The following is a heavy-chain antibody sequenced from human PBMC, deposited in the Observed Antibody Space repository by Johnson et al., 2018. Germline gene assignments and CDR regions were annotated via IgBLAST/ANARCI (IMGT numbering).Heavy chain of an antibody. CDR3: AKDQWLLSQHDAFDS. V-gene: IGHV3-30*18. D-gene: IGHD3-3*01. J-gene: IGHJ3*02. Sequence: QVQLVQSGGGVVQPGRSLRLSCAASGFTFSSYGMHWVRQAPGKGLEWVAVISYAGSNKYYADSVKGRFTISRDNSKNTLYLQMNSLRAEDTAVYYCAKDQWLLSQHDAFDSWGQGTTVTVAS. CDR1: GFTFSSYG. CDR2: ISYAGSNK.